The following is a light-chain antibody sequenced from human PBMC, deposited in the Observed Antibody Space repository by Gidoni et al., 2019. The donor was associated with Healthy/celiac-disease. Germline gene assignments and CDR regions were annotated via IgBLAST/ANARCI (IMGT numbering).Light chain of an antibody. CDR2: AAS. CDR3: QQSYSTLRYT. V-gene: IGKV1-39*01. J-gene: IGKJ2*01. Sequence: DIQMTQSPSSLSASVGDRVTITCRASQSISSYLNWYQQKPGKAPKLLIYAASSLQSGVPSRFSGSGSGTDFTLTISILQPEDFATYYCQQSYSTLRYTFGQETKLEIK. CDR1: QSISSY.